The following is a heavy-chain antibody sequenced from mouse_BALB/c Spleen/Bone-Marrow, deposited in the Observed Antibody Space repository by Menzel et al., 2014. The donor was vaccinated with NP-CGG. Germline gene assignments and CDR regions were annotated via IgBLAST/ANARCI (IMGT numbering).Heavy chain of an antibody. CDR2: IYPSDNYT. V-gene: IGHV1-69*02. J-gene: IGHJ1*01. CDR3: TRNYGSSYDWYFDV. CDR1: GYTFTSYW. Sequence: VHVKQSGAELVRPGASVKLSCKASGYTFTSYWINWVKQRPGQGLEWIGNIYPSDNYTNYNQKFKDKATLTVDKSSSTAYMQLSSPTSEDSAVYYCTRNYGSSYDWYFDVWGAGTTVTVSS. D-gene: IGHD1-1*01.